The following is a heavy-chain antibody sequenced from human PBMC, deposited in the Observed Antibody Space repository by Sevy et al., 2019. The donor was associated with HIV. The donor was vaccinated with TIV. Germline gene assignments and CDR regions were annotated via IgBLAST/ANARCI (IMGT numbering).Heavy chain of an antibody. Sequence: GGSLRLSCAASGFDFSIYSMSWVRQAPGKGLEWVSTLSFGCGKINYADSVKGRFTISRDNAKNSLYLQMSSLRVEDTAVYYCARDSPGYGGYSYWGQGTLVTVSS. D-gene: IGHD1-26*01. J-gene: IGHJ4*01. V-gene: IGHV3-21*01. CDR2: LSFGCGKI. CDR1: GFDFSIYS. CDR3: ARDSPGYGGYSY.